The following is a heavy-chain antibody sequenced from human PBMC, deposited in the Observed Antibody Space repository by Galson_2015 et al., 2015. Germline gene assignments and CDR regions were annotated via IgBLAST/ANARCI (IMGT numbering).Heavy chain of an antibody. CDR1: GVSFRGYY. V-gene: IGHV3-53*01. CDR3: ARVAQSLAGGIY. Sequence: ETLSLTCAIYGVSFRGYYWSWIRQPPGKGLEWVSVIYSGGTIYYTDSVKGRFTVSRDNSKNTLYLQMNSLRAEDTAVYYCARVAQSLAGGIYWGQGTLVTVSS. D-gene: IGHD6-6*01. CDR2: IYSGGTI. J-gene: IGHJ4*02.